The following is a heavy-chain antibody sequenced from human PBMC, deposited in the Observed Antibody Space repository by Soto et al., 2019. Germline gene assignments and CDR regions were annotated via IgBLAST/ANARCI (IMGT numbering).Heavy chain of an antibody. V-gene: IGHV3-7*01. CDR3: AKDRWTGAFDF. J-gene: IGHJ3*01. D-gene: IGHD1-1*01. CDR1: EFSLSTYY. Sequence: XGALRRSGVASEFSLSTYYTAWLPQTPGKGLEFVDNIRQDGREINYLDSGKGRFTISRDNAEKSLFLQMNSLRAEDTAVYYCAKDRWTGAFDFRGQGTVVTVSS. CDR2: IRQDGREI.